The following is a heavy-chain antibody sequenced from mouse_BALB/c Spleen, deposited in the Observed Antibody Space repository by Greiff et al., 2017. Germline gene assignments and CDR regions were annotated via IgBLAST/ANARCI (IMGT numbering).Heavy chain of an antibody. CDR1: GYTFTSYW. Sequence: VQLQQSGTVLARPGASVKLSCKTSGYTFTSYWIQWVKQRPGQGLGWIGEIFPGTGTTYYNEKFKGKATLTIDTSSSTAYMQLSSLTSEDSAVYFCARDYRYDVYYFDYWGQGTTLTVSS. CDR3: ARDYRYDVYYFDY. CDR2: IFPGTGTT. D-gene: IGHD2-14*01. J-gene: IGHJ2*01. V-gene: IGHV1S132*01.